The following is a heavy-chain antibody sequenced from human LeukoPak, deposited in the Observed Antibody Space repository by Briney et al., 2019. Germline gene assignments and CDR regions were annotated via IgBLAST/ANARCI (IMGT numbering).Heavy chain of an antibody. Sequence: SETLSLTCTVSGGSISSYYWSWIRQPPGKGLEWIGYIYYSGSTNYNPSLKSRVTISVDTSKNQFPLKLSSVTAADTAVYYCARIHGGGWYYFDYWGQGTLVTVSS. CDR1: GGSISSYY. J-gene: IGHJ4*02. CDR3: ARIHGGGWYYFDY. CDR2: IYYSGST. V-gene: IGHV4-59*01. D-gene: IGHD6-19*01.